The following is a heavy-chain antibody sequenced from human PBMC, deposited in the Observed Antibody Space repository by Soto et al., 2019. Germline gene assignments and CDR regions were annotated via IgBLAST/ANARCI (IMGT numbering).Heavy chain of an antibody. Sequence: SETLSLTCSVSGYLISSGYYWGWVRQTPGKGLEWLGRIDYSGKTYKNPSLKSRVSASVDLSQNQFSLNLRSVTAADTAVYFCARDLSSGYASYYFDYWGQGTLVTVSS. CDR3: ARDLSSGYASYYFDY. CDR2: IDYSGKT. J-gene: IGHJ4*02. V-gene: IGHV4-38-2*02. CDR1: GYLISSGYY. D-gene: IGHD3-22*01.